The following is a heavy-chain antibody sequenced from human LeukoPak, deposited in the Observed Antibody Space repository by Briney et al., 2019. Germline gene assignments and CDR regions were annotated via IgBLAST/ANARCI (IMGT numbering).Heavy chain of an antibody. CDR2: IYYSGST. CDR1: GGSISSSSYY. CDR3: ARGSRQLETFDY. Sequence: PSETLSLTCTVSGGSISSSSYYWGWIRQPPGTGLEWIGSIYYSGSTYYNPSLKSRVTISVDTSKNQFSLKLSSVTAADSAVYYCARGSRQLETFDYWGQGTLVTVSS. V-gene: IGHV4-39*01. J-gene: IGHJ4*02. D-gene: IGHD6-13*01.